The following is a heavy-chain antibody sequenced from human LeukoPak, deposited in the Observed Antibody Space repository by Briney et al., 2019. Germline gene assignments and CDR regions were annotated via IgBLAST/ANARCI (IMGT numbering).Heavy chain of an antibody. D-gene: IGHD5-24*01. Sequence: PSETLSLTCAVYGGSFSGYFWSWIRQPPGKGLEWIGEINHSGSTNYNPSLKSRVTISVDTSKNQFSLKLSSVTAADTAVYYCAGGRWLQAKVLADYWGQGTLVTVSS. CDR3: AGGRWLQAKVLADY. V-gene: IGHV4-34*01. CDR1: GGSFSGYF. J-gene: IGHJ4*02. CDR2: INHSGST.